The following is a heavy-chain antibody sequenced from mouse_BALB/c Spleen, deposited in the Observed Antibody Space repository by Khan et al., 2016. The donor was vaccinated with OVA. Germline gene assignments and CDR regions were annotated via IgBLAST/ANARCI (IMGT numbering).Heavy chain of an antibody. J-gene: IGHJ2*01. D-gene: IGHD3-2*02. CDR2: INPGTDNT. Sequence: QVQLKQSGAELVRPGASVKLSCKTSGYIFTSYWIHWVKQRPGKGLEWIARINPGTDNTYYNEKLKDKATLTADKSSSTAYMQLSSVKSEDSAVYFCARGEALYYFDYWGQGTPLTVSS. V-gene: IGHV1-76*01. CDR3: ARGEALYYFDY. CDR1: GYIFTSYW.